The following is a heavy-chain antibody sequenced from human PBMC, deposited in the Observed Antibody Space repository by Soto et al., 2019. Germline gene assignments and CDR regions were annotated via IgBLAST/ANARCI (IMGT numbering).Heavy chain of an antibody. D-gene: IGHD7-27*01. J-gene: IGHJ6*03. CDR3: ARLGNWAGAYYYMDV. Sequence: GSLRLSCAASGFTFSNYWMLWVRQAPGKGLVWVSRINSDGGSTTYADSVRGRFTISRDNAKNTLYVQMNSLRAEDSAVYYCARLGNWAGAYYYMDVWGKGTTVTVSS. V-gene: IGHV3-74*01. CDR2: INSDGGST. CDR1: GFTFSNYW.